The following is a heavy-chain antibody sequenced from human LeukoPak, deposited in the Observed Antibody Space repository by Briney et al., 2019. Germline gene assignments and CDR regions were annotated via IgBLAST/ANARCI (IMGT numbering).Heavy chain of an antibody. V-gene: IGHV2-26*01. Sequence: SGPVLVKPTETLTLTCTATGFSLSNARMGESWIRRPPRKALERLAPTFSNDEKSYSTSLKSRLTISKDTSKSQGVLTMTNMDPVDTATYYCARMVLWYYYYYMDVWGKGTTVTVSS. D-gene: IGHD3-16*01. CDR1: GFSLSNARMG. CDR2: TFSNDEK. CDR3: ARMVLWYYYYYMDV. J-gene: IGHJ6*03.